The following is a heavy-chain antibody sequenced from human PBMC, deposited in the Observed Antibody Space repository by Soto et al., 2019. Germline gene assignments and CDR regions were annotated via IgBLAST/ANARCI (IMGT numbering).Heavy chain of an antibody. CDR1: GFTFSSYA. CDR3: AKDRWYSGPNYYYMDV. CDR2: ISDTGDST. J-gene: IGHJ6*03. Sequence: GGSLRLSCVASGFTFSSYAMTWVRQAPGEGLEWVSTISDTGDSTYYAGSVEGRFTISRDNSKDTLYLQMNGLRAEDTAVYYCAKDRWYSGPNYYYMDVWGKGTTVTVSS. V-gene: IGHV3-23*01. D-gene: IGHD1-26*01.